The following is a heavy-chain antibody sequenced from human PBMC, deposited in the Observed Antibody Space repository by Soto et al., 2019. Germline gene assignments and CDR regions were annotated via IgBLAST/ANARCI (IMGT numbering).Heavy chain of an antibody. CDR1: GFTFRTYA. V-gene: IGHV3-23*01. D-gene: IGHD1-1*01. CDR2: ISGSGGST. Sequence: QLLESGGGLVQPGGSLRLSCAASGFTFRTYAMSWVRQAPGKGLEWVSGISGSGGSTHFTDSVKGRFVISRDNSKNTLYLQMNTLRAEDTALYYCAKDVGWKTRYVDCWGQGTLVTVSS. J-gene: IGHJ4*02. CDR3: AKDVGWKTRYVDC.